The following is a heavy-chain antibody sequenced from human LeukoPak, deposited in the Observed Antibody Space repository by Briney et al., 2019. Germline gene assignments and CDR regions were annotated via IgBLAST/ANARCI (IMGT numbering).Heavy chain of an antibody. J-gene: IGHJ3*02. CDR2: INTNTGNP. V-gene: IGHV7-4-1*02. Sequence: GASVKFSCKASGYTFTSYAMNWVRQAPGQGLEWMGWINTNTGNPTYAQGFTGRFVFSLDTSVSTAYLQISSLKAEDTAVYYCAKRKSGYSYGPGAFDIWGQGTMVTVSS. D-gene: IGHD5-18*01. CDR1: GYTFTSYA. CDR3: AKRKSGYSYGPGAFDI.